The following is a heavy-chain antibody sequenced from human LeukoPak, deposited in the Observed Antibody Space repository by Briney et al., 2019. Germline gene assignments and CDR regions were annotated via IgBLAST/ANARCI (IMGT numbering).Heavy chain of an antibody. Sequence: PGGSLRLSCAASGFTFSSYAMSWVRQAPGKGLEWVSAISGSGGSTYYADSVKGRSTISRDNSKNTLYLQMSSLRAEDTAVYYCAKENSNGYYYSWYFDLWGRGTLVTVSS. D-gene: IGHD3-22*01. CDR1: GFTFSSYA. J-gene: IGHJ2*01. CDR2: ISGSGGST. CDR3: AKENSNGYYYSWYFDL. V-gene: IGHV3-23*01.